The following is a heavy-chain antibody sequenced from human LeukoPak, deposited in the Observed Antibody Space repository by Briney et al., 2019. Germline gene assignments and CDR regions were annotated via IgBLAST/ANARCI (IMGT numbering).Heavy chain of an antibody. V-gene: IGHV3-48*01. CDR1: GFTVSTYS. D-gene: IGHD4/OR15-4a*01. Sequence: GGNLRLYCAASGFTVSTYSMKWPRQAPGMGLTGVSYISSSSSNISYADSVKGRLTMSRDNAKNSLDMQMQSLRGADTAVYYCARDLTDYGATRFDYWGQGTLVTVSS. CDR2: ISSSSSNI. CDR3: ARDLTDYGATRFDY. J-gene: IGHJ4*02.